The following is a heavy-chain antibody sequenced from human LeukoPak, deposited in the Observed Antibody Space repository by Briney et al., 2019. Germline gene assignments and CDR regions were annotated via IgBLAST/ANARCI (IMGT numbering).Heavy chain of an antibody. Sequence: GGSLRLSCAASGLTVSTNHTSWVRQAPGKGLEWVSVLYSGGSIFYADSVKGRFTISRDNSKNTLYLQMNSLRVEDTAVYYCATDLGRFDCWGQGTLVTVSS. J-gene: IGHJ4*02. CDR3: ATDLGRFDC. D-gene: IGHD1-14*01. CDR2: LYSGGSI. V-gene: IGHV3-66*01. CDR1: GLTVSTNH.